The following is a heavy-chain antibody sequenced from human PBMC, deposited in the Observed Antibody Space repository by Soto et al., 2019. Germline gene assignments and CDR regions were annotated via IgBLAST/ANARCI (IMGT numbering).Heavy chain of an antibody. Sequence: PSETLSLTCTVSGGSISSGGYYWSWIRQHPGKGLEWIGYIYYSGSTYYNPSLKSRVTISVDTSKNQFSLKLSSVTAADTAVYYCARVSCEYSSSSGVNWLDPWGQRTPVTVSS. CDR3: ARVSCEYSSSSGVNWLDP. D-gene: IGHD6-6*01. V-gene: IGHV4-31*03. CDR2: IYYSGST. J-gene: IGHJ5*02. CDR1: GGSISSGGYY.